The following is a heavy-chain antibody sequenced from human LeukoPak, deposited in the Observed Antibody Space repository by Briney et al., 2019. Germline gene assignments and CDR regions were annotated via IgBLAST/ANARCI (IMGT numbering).Heavy chain of an antibody. CDR2: INHSGST. Sequence: SETLSLTCAVYGGSFSGYYGSGIRQPPGKGREGIGEINHSGSTNYNPSLKSRVTISVDTPKNQFSLKLSSVTGADTAVYYCAKVATPVSQPRTDDSSGFPPSPYFDYWGQGTLVTVSS. V-gene: IGHV4-34*01. D-gene: IGHD3-22*01. CDR1: GGSFSGYY. J-gene: IGHJ4*02. CDR3: AKVATPVSQPRTDDSSGFPPSPYFDY.